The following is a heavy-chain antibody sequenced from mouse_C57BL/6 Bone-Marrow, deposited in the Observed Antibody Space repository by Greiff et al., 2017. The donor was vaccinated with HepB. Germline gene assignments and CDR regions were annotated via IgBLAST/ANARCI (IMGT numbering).Heavy chain of an antibody. J-gene: IGHJ2*01. CDR2: IDPANGNT. CDR3: DRTTVVDNFDY. Sequence: VQLQQPVAELVRPGASVKLSCTASGYTFTNNYMHWVKQRPEQGLEWIGRIDPANGNTNYDPKFQGKATITADTSSNTAYMQLSSLTSEDSAIYYCDRTTVVDNFDYWGQGTTLTVSS. D-gene: IGHD1-1*01. CDR1: GYTFTNNY. V-gene: IGHV14-3*01.